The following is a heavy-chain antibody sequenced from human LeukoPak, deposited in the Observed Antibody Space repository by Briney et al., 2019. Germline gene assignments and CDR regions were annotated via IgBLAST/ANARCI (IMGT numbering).Heavy chain of an antibody. D-gene: IGHD3-9*01. CDR3: ARLYDILTGNSFDY. CDR1: GYSFTSYW. J-gene: IGHJ4*02. V-gene: IGHV5-51*01. CDR2: IYPGDSDT. Sequence: GESLKISCKGSGYSFTSYWIGWVRQMPGKGLEWVGIIYPGDSDTRYSPSFQGQVTVSADKSISAAYLQWSSLKASDTAMYYCARLYDILTGNSFDYWGQGTLVTVSS.